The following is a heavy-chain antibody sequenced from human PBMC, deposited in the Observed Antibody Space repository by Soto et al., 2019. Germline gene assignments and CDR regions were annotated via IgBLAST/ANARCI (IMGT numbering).Heavy chain of an antibody. CDR2: IYYSGST. J-gene: IGHJ4*02. V-gene: IGHV4-59*08. D-gene: IGHD1-26*01. Sequence: QVQLQESGPGLVKPSETLSLTCTVSGGSISTYYWSWIRQPPGKGLEWIGWIYYSGSTKYNPSLKGRLTISVDTSKNQVSLELSSVTAADSAFYYCARHVGEMDYWGQGTLVTVSS. CDR3: ARHVGEMDY. CDR1: GGSISTYY.